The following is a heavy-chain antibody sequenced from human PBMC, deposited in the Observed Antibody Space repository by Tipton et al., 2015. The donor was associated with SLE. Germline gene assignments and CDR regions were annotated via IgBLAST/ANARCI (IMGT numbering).Heavy chain of an antibody. J-gene: IGHJ6*03. CDR2: IFHSGST. V-gene: IGHV4-4*02. CDR1: GDSITSITRTNW. D-gene: IGHD6-13*01. Sequence: TLSLTCTVSGDSITSITRTNWWSWVRQPPGKGLEWIGEIFHSGSTNYRPSLKSRVIISVDKSKNQFSLKLSSVTAADTAVYYCARVSGGIAYMDVWGKGTTVTFSS. CDR3: ARVSGGIAYMDV.